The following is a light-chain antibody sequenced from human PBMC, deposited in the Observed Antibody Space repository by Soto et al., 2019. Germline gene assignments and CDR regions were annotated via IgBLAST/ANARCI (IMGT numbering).Light chain of an antibody. CDR3: TSYKSGSNPYV. CDR2: DVS. J-gene: IGLJ1*01. Sequence: QSALTQPASVSGSPGQSITISCTGTSSDVGGYNYVSWYQQHPGKAPKLMIYDVSDRPSGISNRFSGSKSGNTASLTISGLQTEDEADYYCTSYKSGSNPYVFGTGTKVTVL. V-gene: IGLV2-14*03. CDR1: SSDVGGYNY.